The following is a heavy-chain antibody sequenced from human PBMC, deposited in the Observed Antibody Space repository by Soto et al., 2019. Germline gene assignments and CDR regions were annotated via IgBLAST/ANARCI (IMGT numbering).Heavy chain of an antibody. Sequence: SETLSLTCTVSGGSISSGGYYWSWIRQHPGKGLEWIGYIYYSGRTYYNPSLKSRVTISVDTSKNQFSLKLSSVTAADTAVYYCATADHLFGETDLYAFDIWGQGTMVTVSS. CDR2: IYYSGRT. J-gene: IGHJ3*02. D-gene: IGHD3-10*01. V-gene: IGHV4-31*03. CDR1: GGSISSGGYY. CDR3: ATADHLFGETDLYAFDI.